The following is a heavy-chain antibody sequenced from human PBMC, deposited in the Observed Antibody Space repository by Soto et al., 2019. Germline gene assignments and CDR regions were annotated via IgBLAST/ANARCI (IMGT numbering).Heavy chain of an antibody. Sequence: QVQLQESGPGLVKPSQTLSLTCTVSGGSISSGGYYWSWIRQHPGKGLEWIGYIYYSGSTYYNPSLKSRVTISVDTSKNQFSLKLSSVTAADTAVYYCARASYGDYVEGPLYYYYYYRDVWGKGTTVTVSS. CDR3: ARASYGDYVEGPLYYYYYYRDV. CDR2: IYYSGST. V-gene: IGHV4-31*03. J-gene: IGHJ6*03. D-gene: IGHD4-17*01. CDR1: GGSISSGGYY.